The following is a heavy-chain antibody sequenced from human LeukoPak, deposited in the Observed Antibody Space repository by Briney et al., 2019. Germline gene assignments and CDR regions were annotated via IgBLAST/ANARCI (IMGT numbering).Heavy chain of an antibody. D-gene: IGHD2-15*01. Sequence: ASVKVSCKASGGTFSSYAISWVRQAPGQGLEWMGRIIPIFGTANYAQKFQGRVTITTDESTSTAYMELSSLRSEDTAVYYCARDVVVAATNGFFYFDYWGQGTLVTVSS. CDR3: ARDVVVAATNGFFYFDY. CDR2: IIPIFGTA. V-gene: IGHV1-69*05. J-gene: IGHJ4*02. CDR1: GGTFSSYA.